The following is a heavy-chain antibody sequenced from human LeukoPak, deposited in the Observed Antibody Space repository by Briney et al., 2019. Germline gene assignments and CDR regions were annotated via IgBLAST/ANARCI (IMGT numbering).Heavy chain of an antibody. Sequence: PSETLSLTCTVSGGSISSYYWSWTRQPPGKGLEWIGYIYYSGSTNYNPSLKSRVTISVDTSKNQFSLKLSSVTAADTAVYYCARHAYYYDSSGYSESQPFDYWGQGTLVTVSS. J-gene: IGHJ4*02. CDR3: ARHAYYYDSSGYSESQPFDY. CDR1: GGSISSYY. D-gene: IGHD3-22*01. CDR2: IYYSGST. V-gene: IGHV4-59*08.